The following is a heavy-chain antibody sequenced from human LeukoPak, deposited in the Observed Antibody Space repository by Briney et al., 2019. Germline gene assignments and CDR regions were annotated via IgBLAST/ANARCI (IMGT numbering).Heavy chain of an antibody. CDR3: AKERGVYSGYDPLHY. J-gene: IGHJ4*02. CDR1: GCTFSTYP. CDR2: FSRSCGSP. V-gene: IGHV3-23*01. D-gene: IGHD5-12*01. Sequence: GGSLRLSLAASGCTFSTYPMNRVRQPPGKGLEWVSAFSRSCGSPFYSDSVKGRLTIPRDNSKNTLYLQMDSLRTEETALYFCAKERGVYSGYDPLHYWGQGTLVTVSS.